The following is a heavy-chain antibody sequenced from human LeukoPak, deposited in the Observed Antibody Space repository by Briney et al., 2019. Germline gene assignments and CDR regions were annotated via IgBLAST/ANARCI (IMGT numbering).Heavy chain of an antibody. CDR2: ISWDGGST. Sequence: AGGSLRLSCAASGFTFDDYTMHWVRQAPGKGLEWVSLISWDGGSTYYADSVKGRFTISRDNSKNSLYLQMNSLRTEDTALYYCAKDGYSGYDFAAGYFDYWGQGTLVTVSS. V-gene: IGHV3-43*01. CDR3: AKDGYSGYDFAAGYFDY. CDR1: GFTFDDYT. D-gene: IGHD5-12*01. J-gene: IGHJ4*02.